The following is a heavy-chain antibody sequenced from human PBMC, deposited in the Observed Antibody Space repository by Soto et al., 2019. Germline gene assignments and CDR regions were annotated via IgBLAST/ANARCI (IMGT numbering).Heavy chain of an antibody. CDR2: ISAYNGNT. J-gene: IGHJ4*02. CDR3: ARDRVPTGYSSGWYYFDS. D-gene: IGHD6-19*01. Sequence: GASVKVSCKASGYTFTSYGISWVRQAPGQGLEWMGWISAYNGNTNYAQKLQGRVTMTTDTSTSTAYMELRSLRSDDTAVYYCARDRVPTGYSSGWYYFDSWGQGTLVTVS. CDR1: GYTFTSYG. V-gene: IGHV1-18*01.